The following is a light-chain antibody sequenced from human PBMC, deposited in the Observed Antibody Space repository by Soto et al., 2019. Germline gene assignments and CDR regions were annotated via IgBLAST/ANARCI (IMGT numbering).Light chain of an antibody. V-gene: IGKV3-15*01. J-gene: IGKJ1*01. CDR3: QPYNNWQT. CDR1: QSVSSN. Sequence: ELVSKKSPGTLSVSPGERVTLSCRASQSVSSNLAWYQQKPGQSPRLLIYGASTRATGIPARFSCSGSGTEVTLTISSLQSEDFAVYFCQPYNNWQTFGQGTKVDIK. CDR2: GAS.